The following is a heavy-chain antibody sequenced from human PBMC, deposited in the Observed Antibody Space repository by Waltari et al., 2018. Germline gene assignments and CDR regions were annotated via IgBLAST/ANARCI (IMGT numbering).Heavy chain of an antibody. Sequence: QVQLQQWGAGLLKPSATLSLTCAVNGGPFSGSYWVWIRQPPGKGLEWSGEINHSGSTNYNPSLKSRVTISVDTSKNQFSLKLSSVTAADTAVYYCAIFWYYFDYWGQGTLVTVSS. V-gene: IGHV4-34*01. CDR1: GGPFSGSY. CDR2: INHSGST. CDR3: AIFWYYFDY. J-gene: IGHJ4*02. D-gene: IGHD2-8*02.